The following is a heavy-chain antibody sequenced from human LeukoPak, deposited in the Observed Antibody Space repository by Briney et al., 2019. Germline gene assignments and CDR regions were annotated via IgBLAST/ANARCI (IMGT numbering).Heavy chain of an antibody. CDR2: INHSGST. D-gene: IGHD1-26*01. Sequence: PSETLSLTCAVYGGSFSGYYWSWIRQPPGKGLEWIGGINHSGSTNYNPSLKSRVTISVDTSKNQFSLKLSSVTAADTAVYYCARGQRGAVSFDPWGQGTLVTVSS. CDR3: ARGQRGAVSFDP. J-gene: IGHJ5*02. CDR1: GGSFSGYY. V-gene: IGHV4-34*01.